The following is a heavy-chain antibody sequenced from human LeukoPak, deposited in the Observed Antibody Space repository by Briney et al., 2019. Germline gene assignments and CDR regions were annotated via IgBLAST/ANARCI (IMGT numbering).Heavy chain of an antibody. D-gene: IGHD5-12*01. J-gene: IGHJ3*02. Sequence: GASVKVSCKASGYTFTSYAMNWVRQAPGQGLEWMGWINTNTGNPTYAQGFTGRFVFSLDTSVSTAYLQISSLKAEDTAVYYCARDVGDYDSINDAFDIWGQGTMVTVSS. V-gene: IGHV7-4-1*02. CDR1: GYTFTSYA. CDR3: ARDVGDYDSINDAFDI. CDR2: INTNTGNP.